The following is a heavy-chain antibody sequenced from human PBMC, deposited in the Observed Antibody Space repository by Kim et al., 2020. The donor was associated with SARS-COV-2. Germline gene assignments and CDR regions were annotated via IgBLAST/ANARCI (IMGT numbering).Heavy chain of an antibody. J-gene: IGHJ5*01. CDR3: TSNDS. Sequence: YINYSGSTYYNPTLKSRVTISVDTSRNQFSLTLRSVTAADTAVYYCTSNDSWGQGTLVTVSS. CDR2: INYSGST. V-gene: IGHV4-31*02.